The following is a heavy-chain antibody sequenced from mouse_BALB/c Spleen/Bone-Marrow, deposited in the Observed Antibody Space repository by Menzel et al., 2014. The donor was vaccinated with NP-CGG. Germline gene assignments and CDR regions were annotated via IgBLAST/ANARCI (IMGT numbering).Heavy chain of an antibody. J-gene: IGHJ4*01. CDR3: ARETGTYVMDY. CDR2: INPGTGYT. D-gene: IGHD4-1*01. V-gene: IGHV1-7*01. CDR1: GYTFTNYW. Sequence: VQLQESGDELTKPGASVTMSCKASGYTFTNYWIHWIKQRPGQGLEWIGYINPGTGYTDYNPNFKDKATLTADKSSITAYMQLSSLTSEDSSVCYCARETGTYVMDYWGQGTSVTVAS.